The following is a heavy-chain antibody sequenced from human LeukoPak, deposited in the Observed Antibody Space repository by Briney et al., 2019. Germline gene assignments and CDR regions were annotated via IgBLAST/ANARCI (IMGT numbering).Heavy chain of an antibody. CDR3: ARGAAGPDNDY. J-gene: IGHJ4*02. V-gene: IGHV1-46*01. CDR2: INPSGGST. CDR1: GVTFSSYA. Sequence: GASVKVSCKASGVTFSSYAISWVRQAPGQGLERMGIINPSGGSTSYAQKFQGRVTMTRDTSTSTVYMELSSLRSEDTAVYYCARGAAGPDNDYWGQGTLVTVSS. D-gene: IGHD6-13*01.